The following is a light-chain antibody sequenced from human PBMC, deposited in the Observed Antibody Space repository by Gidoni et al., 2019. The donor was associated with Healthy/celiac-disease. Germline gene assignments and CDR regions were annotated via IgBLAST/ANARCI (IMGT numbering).Light chain of an antibody. CDR1: QDISNY. J-gene: IGKJ2*01. CDR3: QQYDNLPYT. V-gene: IGKV1-33*01. Sequence: DIQMTQSPSSLSASVRDRVTITCQASQDISNYLNWYQRKPGKAPKLLIYDASNLETGVPSRFSGSGSGTDFTFTISSLQPEDIATYYCQQYDNLPYTFGQGTKLEIK. CDR2: DAS.